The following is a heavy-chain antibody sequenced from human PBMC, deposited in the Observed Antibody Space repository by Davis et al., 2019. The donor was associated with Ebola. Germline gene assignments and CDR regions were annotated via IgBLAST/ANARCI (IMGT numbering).Heavy chain of an antibody. CDR2: IDTDGSRI. Sequence: GESLKISCTVSGFAISSKPMYWVRQGPGKGLVFVSRIDTDGSRINYADSVKGRFTISRDNAKNTLSLQMNSLRVEDTAVYYCVRDSGYYSHDYWGHGTLVTVSS. CDR1: GFAISSKP. CDR3: VRDSGYYSHDY. J-gene: IGHJ4*01. V-gene: IGHV3-74*01. D-gene: IGHD5-12*01.